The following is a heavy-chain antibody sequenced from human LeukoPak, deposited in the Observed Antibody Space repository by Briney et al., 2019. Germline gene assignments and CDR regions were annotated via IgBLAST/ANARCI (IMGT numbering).Heavy chain of an antibody. CDR2: IYSVGST. CDR1: GFTVSSNY. CDR3: AREPEYGGDAFVI. D-gene: IGHD4/OR15-4a*01. J-gene: IGHJ3*02. V-gene: IGHV3-66*01. Sequence: PGGSLRLSCAASGFTVSSNYMSCVRQAPGKGLEWVSVIYSVGSTYYADYAKGRFTISRADSTNRLYLHLNRMTAEDTAVYYYAREPEYGGDAFVIWGQGATVSASS.